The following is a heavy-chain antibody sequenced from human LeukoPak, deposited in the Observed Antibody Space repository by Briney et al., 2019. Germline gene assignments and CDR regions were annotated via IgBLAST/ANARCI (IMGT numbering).Heavy chain of an antibody. V-gene: IGHV3-48*03. D-gene: IGHD2-15*01. CDR1: GFTFSSYE. Sequence: GGSLRLSCAASGFTFSSYEMNWVRQAPGKGLEWVSYISSSGSTIYYADSVKGRFTISRDNAKNSLYLQMNSLRAEDTAVYYCARDGVAATWYYYYYYMDAWGKGTTVTISS. CDR3: ARDGVAATWYYYYYYMDA. J-gene: IGHJ6*03. CDR2: ISSSGSTI.